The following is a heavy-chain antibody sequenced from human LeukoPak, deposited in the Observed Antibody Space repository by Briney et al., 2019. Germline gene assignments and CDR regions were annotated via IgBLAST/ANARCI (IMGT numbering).Heavy chain of an antibody. CDR3: ARDHSSSIDC. CDR2: ISSSSSYI. Sequence: GGSLRLSCAASGFTFSSHSMNWVRQAPGKGLEWVSSISSSSSYIYYADSVKGRFTISRDNAKSSLYLQMNSLRAEDTAVYYCARDHSSSIDCWGQGTLVTVSS. V-gene: IGHV3-21*01. J-gene: IGHJ4*02. D-gene: IGHD6-13*01. CDR1: GFTFSSHS.